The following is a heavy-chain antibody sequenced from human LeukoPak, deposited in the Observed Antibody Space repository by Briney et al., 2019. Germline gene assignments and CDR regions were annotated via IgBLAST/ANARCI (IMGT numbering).Heavy chain of an antibody. V-gene: IGHV3-48*01. CDR2: ISSSSSTI. J-gene: IGHJ4*02. CDR3: ARDQHYYNSGSYYIGLDY. Sequence: GGSLRLSCAASGFTFSSYSMNWVRQAPGKGLEWVSYISSSSSTICYADSVKGRFTISRDNAKNSLYLQMNSLRAEDAAVYYCARDQHYYNSGSYYIGLDYWGQGTLVTVSS. D-gene: IGHD3-10*01. CDR1: GFTFSSYS.